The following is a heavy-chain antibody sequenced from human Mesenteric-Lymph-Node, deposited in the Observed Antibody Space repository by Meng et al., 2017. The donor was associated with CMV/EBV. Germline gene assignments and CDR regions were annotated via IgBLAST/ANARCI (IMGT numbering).Heavy chain of an antibody. D-gene: IGHD7-27*01. Sequence: GGSLRLSCAASGFTFSGSTVHWVRQAPGEGLGWVGFIRSKAYGGTTEYAASVKGRFTIARDESKSIAYLQMNSLKTEDTAVYYCTRVSRDGNWGALDYWGQGTLVTVSS. J-gene: IGHJ4*02. CDR3: TRVSRDGNWGALDY. CDR2: IRSKAYGGTT. V-gene: IGHV3-49*04. CDR1: GFTFSGST.